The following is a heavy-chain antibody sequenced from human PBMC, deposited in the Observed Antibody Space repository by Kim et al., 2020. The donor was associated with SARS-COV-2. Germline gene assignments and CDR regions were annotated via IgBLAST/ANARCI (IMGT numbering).Heavy chain of an antibody. D-gene: IGHD3-16*02. V-gene: IGHV3-30*01. Sequence: GRFTISRDNAKNTRNLQMNSLRAEDTAVYYCARDGGRYYDYVWGSYRLDYWGQGTLVTVSS. CDR3: ARDGGRYYDYVWGSYRLDY. J-gene: IGHJ4*02.